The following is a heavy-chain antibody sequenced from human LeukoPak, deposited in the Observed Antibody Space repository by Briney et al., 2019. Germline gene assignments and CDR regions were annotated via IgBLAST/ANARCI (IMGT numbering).Heavy chain of an antibody. J-gene: IGHJ6*03. D-gene: IGHD1-26*01. CDR1: GGSISSSSYY. CDR3: ARIRGRRYYYYYYMDV. Sequence: SETLSLTCTVSGGSISSSSYYWGWIRQPPGKGLEWIGSIYYSGSTYYNPSLKSRVTISVDTSMNQFSLKLSSVTAADTAVYYCARIRGRRYYYYYYMDVWGKGTTVTISS. V-gene: IGHV4-39*01. CDR2: IYYSGST.